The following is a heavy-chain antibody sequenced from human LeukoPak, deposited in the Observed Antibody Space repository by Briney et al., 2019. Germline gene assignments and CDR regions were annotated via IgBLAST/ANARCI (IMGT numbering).Heavy chain of an antibody. V-gene: IGHV1-69*01. CDR1: A. D-gene: IGHD2-21*02. CDR3: ARANIVVVTAAYYFDY. CDR2: XIPIFGTA. J-gene: IGHJ4*02. Sequence: AINXVXQAXXXXLXWXGXXIPIFGTANYAQKFQGRVTITSDESTSTAYMELSSLRSEDTAVYYCARANIVVVTAAYYFDYWGQGTLVTVSS.